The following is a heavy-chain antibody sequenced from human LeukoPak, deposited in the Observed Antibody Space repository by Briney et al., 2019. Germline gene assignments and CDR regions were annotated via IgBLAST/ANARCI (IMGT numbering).Heavy chain of an antibody. CDR3: AREFSSGLIIDY. J-gene: IGHJ4*02. Sequence: GGSLRLSCAASGFTFSSYWMNWIRQAPGKGLEWVSYISGSSSYTNYADSVKGRFTISRDNSKKSLYLQMNSLRAEDTAVYYCAREFSSGLIIDYLGQGTLVTVSS. V-gene: IGHV3-11*06. D-gene: IGHD6-19*01. CDR1: GFTFSSYW. CDR2: ISGSSSYT.